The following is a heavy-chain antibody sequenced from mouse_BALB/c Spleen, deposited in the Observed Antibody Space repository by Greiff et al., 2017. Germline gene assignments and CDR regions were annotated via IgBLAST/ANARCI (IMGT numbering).Heavy chain of an antibody. Sequence: EVKLQESGPGLVKPSQSLSLTCTVTGYSITSDYAWNWIRQFPGNKLEWMGYISYSGSTSYNPSLKSRISITRDTSKNQFFLQLNSVTTEDTATYYCARSLDLWYFDVWGAGTTVTVSS. V-gene: IGHV3-2*02. CDR2: ISYSGST. CDR3: ARSLDLWYFDV. J-gene: IGHJ1*01. CDR1: GYSITSDYA.